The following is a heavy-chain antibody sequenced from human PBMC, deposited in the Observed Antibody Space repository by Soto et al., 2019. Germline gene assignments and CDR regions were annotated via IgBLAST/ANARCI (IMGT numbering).Heavy chain of an antibody. J-gene: IGHJ6*02. D-gene: IGHD3-3*02. Sequence: SVKVSCKASGGTFSTYAIRWVRQAPGQGLEWMGGIIPIFGTANYAQKFQGRVTITTDKSTSTAYMELSSLRSEDAAVYYCARGALPFPGPSSYYYYGMDGWGQGTTVTVSS. V-gene: IGHV1-69*05. CDR1: GGTFSTYA. CDR2: IIPIFGTA. CDR3: ARGALPFPGPSSYYYYGMDG.